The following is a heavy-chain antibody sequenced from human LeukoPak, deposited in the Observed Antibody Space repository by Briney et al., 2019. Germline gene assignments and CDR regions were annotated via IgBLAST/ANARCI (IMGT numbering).Heavy chain of an antibody. CDR3: ARDPGWSSGKNWFDP. J-gene: IGHJ5*02. CDR1: GGSISSYY. D-gene: IGHD6-19*01. V-gene: IGHV4-59*12. Sequence: SETLSLTCTVSGGSISSYYWSWIRQPPGKGLEWIGYIYYSGSTNYNPSLKSRVTISVDTSKNQFSLKLSSVTAADTAVYYCARDPGWSSGKNWFDPWGQGTLVTVSS. CDR2: IYYSGST.